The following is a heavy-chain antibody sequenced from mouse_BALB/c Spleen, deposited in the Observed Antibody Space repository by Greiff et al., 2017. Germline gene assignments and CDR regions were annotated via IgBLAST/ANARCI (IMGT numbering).Heavy chain of an antibody. Sequence: EVQLVESGGGLVQPGGSRKLSCAASGFTFSSFGMHWVRQAPEKGLEWVAYISSGSSTIYYADTVKGRFTISRDNPKNTLFLQMTSLRSEDTAMYYCAREGLRRGYYAMDYWGQGTSVTVSS. CDR3: AREGLRRGYYAMDY. CDR2: ISSGSSTI. J-gene: IGHJ4*01. V-gene: IGHV5-17*02. D-gene: IGHD2-2*01. CDR1: GFTFSSFG.